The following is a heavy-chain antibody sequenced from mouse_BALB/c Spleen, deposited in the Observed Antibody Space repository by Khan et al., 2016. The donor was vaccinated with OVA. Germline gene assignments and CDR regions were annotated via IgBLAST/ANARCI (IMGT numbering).Heavy chain of an antibody. CDR1: GFSFSDAR. V-gene: IGHV6-6*01. CDR3: ASMINYLYYYALDY. D-gene: IGHD1-1*01. CDR2: IRGKNNHKAT. J-gene: IGHJ4*01. Sequence: EVQLEESGGGLVQPGGAMTLSCAASGFSFSDARMDWVRQSPGKGLEWVADIRGKNNHKATRYTESVKGRFTIARDDSKSSVDLQMNSLRAEDTGIYYCASMINYLYYYALDYWGQGTSVTVSS.